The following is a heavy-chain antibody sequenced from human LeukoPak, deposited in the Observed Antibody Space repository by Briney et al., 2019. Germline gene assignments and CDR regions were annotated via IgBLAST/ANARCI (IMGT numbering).Heavy chain of an antibody. Sequence: GGSLRLSCAASGFTFSSYAMSWVRQAPGKGLEWVSAISGSGGSTYYADSVKGRFTISSDNSKNTLYLQMNSLRAEDTAVYYCAKAPIRLGEYYFDYWGQGTLVTVSS. CDR1: GFTFSSYA. D-gene: IGHD3-10*01. J-gene: IGHJ4*02. CDR3: AKAPIRLGEYYFDY. V-gene: IGHV3-23*01. CDR2: ISGSGGST.